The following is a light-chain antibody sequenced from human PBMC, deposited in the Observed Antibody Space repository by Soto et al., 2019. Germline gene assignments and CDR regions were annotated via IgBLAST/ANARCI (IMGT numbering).Light chain of an antibody. V-gene: IGKV1-5*01. J-gene: IGKJ1*01. CDR1: QSVNNW. CDR2: DAS. CDR3: QQYNSYWT. Sequence: DIQMTPYPSTLSSSVGERVTISCRASQSVNNWLAWYQLKPGKAPKLLIHDASTLESGIPSRFSGSGSGTEFPLTISSLQPDDFATYYRQQYNSYWTFGQGTKVEIK.